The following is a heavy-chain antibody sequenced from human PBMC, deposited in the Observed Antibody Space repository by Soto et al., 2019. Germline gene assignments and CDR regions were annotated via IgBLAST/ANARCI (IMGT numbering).Heavy chain of an antibody. CDR1: GFTFSSYG. Sequence: QVQLVESGGGVVQPGRSLRLSCAASGFTFSSYGMHWVRQAPGKGLEWVAVIWYDGSNKYYADSVKGRFTISRDNSKNTLYLQMNSLRAEDTAVYYCARDEPIAAAAQGMDVWGQGTTVTVSS. V-gene: IGHV3-33*01. CDR2: IWYDGSNK. J-gene: IGHJ6*02. CDR3: ARDEPIAAAAQGMDV. D-gene: IGHD6-13*01.